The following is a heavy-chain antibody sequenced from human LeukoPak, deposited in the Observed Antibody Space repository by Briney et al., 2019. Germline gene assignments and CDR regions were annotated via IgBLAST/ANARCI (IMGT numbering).Heavy chain of an antibody. Sequence: SETLSLTCTVSGGSISSSSYYWGWIRQPPGKGLEWIGSIYYSGSTYYNPSLRSRVTISVDTSKNQFSLKLSSVTAADTAVYYCARHRGYYDSPNWFDPWGQGTLVTVSS. V-gene: IGHV4-39*01. CDR2: IYYSGST. J-gene: IGHJ5*02. CDR3: ARHRGYYDSPNWFDP. CDR1: GGSISSSSYY. D-gene: IGHD3-22*01.